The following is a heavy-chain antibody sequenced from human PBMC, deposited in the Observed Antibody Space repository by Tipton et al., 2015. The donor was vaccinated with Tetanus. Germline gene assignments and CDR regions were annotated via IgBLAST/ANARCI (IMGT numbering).Heavy chain of an antibody. CDR3: ARIHDFLSGHFDF. Sequence: TLSLTCTVSGGSFSLYYWNWVRQSPGKGLEWIGEISHSGSSSYSPSLKSRVTISVDTSKNQFSLRLRSVAAADTAVYYCARIHDFLSGHFDFWGQGTLVTVSS. CDR1: GGSFSLYY. D-gene: IGHD3-3*01. CDR2: ISHSGSS. V-gene: IGHV4-34*01. J-gene: IGHJ4*02.